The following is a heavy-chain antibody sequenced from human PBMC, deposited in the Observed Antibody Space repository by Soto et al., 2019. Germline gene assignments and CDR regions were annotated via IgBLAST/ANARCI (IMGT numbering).Heavy chain of an antibody. D-gene: IGHD2-2*01. CDR3: ARERYCTSTTCYALDY. Sequence: ASVKVSCKASGYIFSDYYMHWVRQAPGQGLEWMGWINSQSGGTGYAEKFQGQVTMSRDTSISTAYMELRSLTPDDSAMYYCARERYCTSTTCYALDYWGQGALVTVSS. CDR1: GYIFSDYY. V-gene: IGHV1-2*02. J-gene: IGHJ4*02. CDR2: INSQSGGT.